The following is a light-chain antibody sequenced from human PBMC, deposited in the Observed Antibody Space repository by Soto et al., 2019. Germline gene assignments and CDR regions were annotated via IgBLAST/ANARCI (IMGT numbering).Light chain of an antibody. CDR2: DVS. V-gene: IGLV2-23*02. J-gene: IGLJ3*02. Sequence: QSALTQPASVSGSPGQSITISCTGTSSDVGSYNLVSWYQQHPGKAPKLIIYDVSERPSGVSNRFSGSKSGNTASLTISGLQAEDEADYYCCSYADNSRVFGGGTKLTVL. CDR3: CSYADNSRV. CDR1: SSDVGSYNL.